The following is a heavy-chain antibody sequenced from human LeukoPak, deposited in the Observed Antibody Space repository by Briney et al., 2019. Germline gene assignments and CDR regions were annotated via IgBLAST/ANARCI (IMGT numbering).Heavy chain of an antibody. CDR3: TKDYKAED. V-gene: IGHV3-23*01. CDR2: ISASGDAT. J-gene: IGHJ4*02. D-gene: IGHD1-1*01. Sequence: GGSLRLSCVTSGFNFNTYAMTWVRQAPGKGLEWVSVISASGDATNYADSVKGRFTTSRDNFKNTLFLHMNRLRADDTAVYYCTKDYKAEDWGQGTLVTVPS. CDR1: GFNFNTYA.